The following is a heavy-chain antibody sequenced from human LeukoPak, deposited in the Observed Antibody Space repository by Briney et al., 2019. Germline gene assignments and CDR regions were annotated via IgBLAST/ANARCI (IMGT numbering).Heavy chain of an antibody. D-gene: IGHD5-18*01. CDR1: GFTFSSYA. CDR3: AKEGRIQLLRYYYYMDV. CDR2: ISYDGSNK. J-gene: IGHJ6*03. V-gene: IGHV3-30*04. Sequence: GRSLRLSCAASGFTFSSYAMHWVRQAPGKGLEWVAVISYDGSNKYYADSVKGRFTISRDNSKNTLYLQMNSLRAEDTAVYYCAKEGRIQLLRYYYYMDVWGKGTTVTISS.